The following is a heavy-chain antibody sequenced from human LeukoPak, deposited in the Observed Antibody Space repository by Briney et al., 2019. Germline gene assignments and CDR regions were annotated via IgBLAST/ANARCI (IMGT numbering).Heavy chain of an antibody. CDR1: GGSISSHY. J-gene: IGHJ6*02. V-gene: IGHV4-59*11. D-gene: IGHD6-19*01. CDR3: AREATSSGHDDGDFMMDV. Sequence: SETLSLTCTVSGGSISSHYWSWIRQPPGKGLEWIGYIYYSGSTNYNPSLKSRVTISVDTSKNQFSLKLSSVTAADTAVYYCAREATSSGHDDGDFMMDVWGQGTMVTVSS. CDR2: IYYSGST.